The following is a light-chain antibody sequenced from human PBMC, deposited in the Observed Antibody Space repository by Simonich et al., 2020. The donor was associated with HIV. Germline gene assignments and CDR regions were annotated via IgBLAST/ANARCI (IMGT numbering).Light chain of an antibody. J-gene: IGKJ1*01. CDR1: KSVVYSSHNKSY. CDR3: QQYYSTPPT. V-gene: IGKV4-1*01. Sequence: DIVMTQSPDSLSVSLGERATINCKSSKSVVYSSHNKSYLAWYQQKPGQHPKLLIYWASTRESGVPDRFSGSGSGTDFTLTISSLQAEDVAVYYCQQYYSTPPTFGQGTKVEIK. CDR2: WAS.